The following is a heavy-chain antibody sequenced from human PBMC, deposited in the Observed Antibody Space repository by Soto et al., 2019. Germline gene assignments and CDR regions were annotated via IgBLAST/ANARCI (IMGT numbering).Heavy chain of an antibody. D-gene: IGHD2-2*01. CDR3: ARGYCSSTSCYAFYYYYYMDV. CDR1: GYTFTSYD. J-gene: IGHJ6*03. V-gene: IGHV1-8*01. CDR2: MNPNSGNT. Sequence: ASVKVSCTASGYTFTSYDINWVRQATGQGLEWMGWMNPNSGNTGYAQKFQGRVTMTRNTSISTAYMELSSLRSEDTAVYYCARGYCSSTSCYAFYYYYYMDVWGKGTTVTVSS.